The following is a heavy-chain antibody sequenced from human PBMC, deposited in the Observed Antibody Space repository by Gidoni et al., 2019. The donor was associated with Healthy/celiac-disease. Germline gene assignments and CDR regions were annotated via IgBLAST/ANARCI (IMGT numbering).Heavy chain of an antibody. Sequence: QVQLVESGGGVVQPGRSLRLSCAASGFTFSSYGMHWVRQAPGKGLEWVAVIWYDGSNKYYADSVKGRFTISRDKSKNTLYLQMNSLRAEDTAVYYCAKAGVKMATISIDYWGQGTLVTVSS. V-gene: IGHV3-33*03. CDR3: AKAGVKMATISIDY. CDR2: IWYDGSNK. CDR1: GFTFSSYG. J-gene: IGHJ4*02. D-gene: IGHD5-12*01.